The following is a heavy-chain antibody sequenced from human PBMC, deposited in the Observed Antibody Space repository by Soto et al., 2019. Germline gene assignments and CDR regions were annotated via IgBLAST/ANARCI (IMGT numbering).Heavy chain of an antibody. CDR1: GFTCSSYA. J-gene: IGHJ1*01. D-gene: IGHD5-12*01. V-gene: IGHV3-23*01. Sequence: GGSLRRSCAASGFTCSSYAMSWVRQAPGKGLEWVSAISGSGCSTYYAYSVKGRFTISREKSNHTLYLQMNSLRAEDTAVYYCAKLRRVDIVGTITDWGQGTLVIVS. CDR2: ISGSGCST. CDR3: AKLRRVDIVGTITD.